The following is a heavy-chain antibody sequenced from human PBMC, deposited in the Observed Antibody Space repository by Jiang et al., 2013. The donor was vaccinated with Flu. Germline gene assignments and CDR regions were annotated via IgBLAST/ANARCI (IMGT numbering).Heavy chain of an antibody. J-gene: IGHJ4*02. Sequence: GAEVKKPGASVKVSCKAAGYIFTDYYMYWMRQAPGQGPECMGWINSNSGATNYAQKFQGRVTMTRDTSISTAYMELSSLRYDDTAVYYCATDSNGYHYYFDYWGQGTLVTVSS. CDR2: INSNSGAT. D-gene: IGHD3-22*01. CDR3: ATDSNGYHYYFDY. V-gene: IGHV1-2*02. CDR1: GYIFTDYY.